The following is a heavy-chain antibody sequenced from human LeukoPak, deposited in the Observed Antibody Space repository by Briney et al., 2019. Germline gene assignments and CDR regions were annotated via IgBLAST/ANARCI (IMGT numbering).Heavy chain of an antibody. CDR3: VKDIQLST. CDR2: IGSSGGST. D-gene: IGHD5-24*01. J-gene: IGHJ3*01. Sequence: PGVSQTLSCAASGFNLITAAITCPRQAPGKGLEWVSLIGSSGGSTYYADSVKGRFTISRDNSNHTLSLQMNSLRVEDTAIYYCVKDIQLSTWGLGTMVTVSS. CDR1: GFNLITAA. V-gene: IGHV3-23*01.